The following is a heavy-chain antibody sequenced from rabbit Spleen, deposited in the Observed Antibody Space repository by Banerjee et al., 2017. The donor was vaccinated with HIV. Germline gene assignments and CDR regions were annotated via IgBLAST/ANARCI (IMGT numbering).Heavy chain of an antibody. CDR1: GFDFTSTYY. CDR2: IDTSSVNT. CDR3: ARDSSSSFSSYGMDL. J-gene: IGHJ6*01. D-gene: IGHD1-1*01. Sequence: QQLVESGGDLVKPGASLTLTCKASGFDFTSTYYMCWVRQAPGKGLELIACIDTSSVNTAYATGAKGRFTISKTSSTTVTLQMTSLTAADTATYFCARDSSSSFSSYGMDLWGPGTLVTVS. V-gene: IGHV1S40*01.